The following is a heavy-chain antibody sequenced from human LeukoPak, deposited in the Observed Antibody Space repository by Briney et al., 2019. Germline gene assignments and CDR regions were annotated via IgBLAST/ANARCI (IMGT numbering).Heavy chain of an antibody. CDR3: AKAVFQWPRNFDY. D-gene: IGHD5-12*01. J-gene: IGHJ4*02. CDR1: GFTFSSYN. V-gene: IGHV3-21*04. CDR2: ISGSSNYI. Sequence: GGSLRLSCAASGFTFSSYNMNWVRQAPGKGLEWVSSISGSSNYISCTDSVKGRFTISRDNAKNSLYLQMNSLRAEDTAVYYCAKAVFQWPRNFDYWGQGTLVTVSS.